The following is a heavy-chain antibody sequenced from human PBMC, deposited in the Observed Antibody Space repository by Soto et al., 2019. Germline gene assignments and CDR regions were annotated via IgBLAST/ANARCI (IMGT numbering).Heavy chain of an antibody. CDR3: RRSRDY. J-gene: IGHJ4*02. V-gene: IGHV3-48*03. CDR1: GFTFSSYE. Sequence: VGSLRLSCAASGFTFSSYEMNWVRQAPGNGLEWVSFISSSGSSTYYADAVKGRLTISRNNAKNSLYLQMNSLRAEDTGVYYCRRSRDYWGQGTLVTVSS. CDR2: ISSSGSST.